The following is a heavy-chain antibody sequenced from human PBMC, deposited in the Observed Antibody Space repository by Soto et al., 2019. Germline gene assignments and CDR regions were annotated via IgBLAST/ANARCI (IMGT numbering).Heavy chain of an antibody. CDR3: AAEVGSVYYYYGMDV. D-gene: IGHD1-20*01. Sequence: ASVKVSCKASGYTFTSYDINWVRQATGQGLEWMGWMNPNSGNTGYAQKFQGRVTMTRNTSISTAYMELSSLRSEDTAVYYCAAEVGSVYYYYGMDVWGQGTTVTVSS. V-gene: IGHV1-8*01. J-gene: IGHJ6*02. CDR2: MNPNSGNT. CDR1: GYTFTSYD.